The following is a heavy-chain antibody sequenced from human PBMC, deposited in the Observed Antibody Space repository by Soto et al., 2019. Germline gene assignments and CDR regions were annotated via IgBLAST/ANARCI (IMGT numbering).Heavy chain of an antibody. D-gene: IGHD1-7*01. CDR3: STDRRAGGNYGFYSDF. Sequence: EVQLLESGGGLVHPWGSLRLSCAASGLTFSSYGMTWVRQAPGKGLEWVSFSSSTGDGKYYADSVKGRFSISRDNSKNTLYLQMTSLRADDTAVYSCSTDRRAGGNYGFYSDFWGEGALVIVSA. CDR1: GLTFSSYG. V-gene: IGHV3-23*01. J-gene: IGHJ4*02. CDR2: SSSTGDGK.